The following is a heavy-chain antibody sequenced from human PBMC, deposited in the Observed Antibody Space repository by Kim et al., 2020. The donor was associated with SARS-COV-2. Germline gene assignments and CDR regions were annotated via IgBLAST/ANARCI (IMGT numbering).Heavy chain of an antibody. D-gene: IGHD1-26*01. CDR3: ANLVGATGPNPSHASAFDI. J-gene: IGHJ3*02. V-gene: IGHV3-23*01. CDR2: ISGSGGST. CDR1: GFTFSSYA. Sequence: GGSLRLSCAASGFTFSSYAMSWVRQAPGKGLEWVSAISGSGGSTYYADSVKGRFTISRDNSKNTLYLQMNSLRAEDTAVYYCANLVGATGPNPSHASAFDIWGQGTMVTVSS.